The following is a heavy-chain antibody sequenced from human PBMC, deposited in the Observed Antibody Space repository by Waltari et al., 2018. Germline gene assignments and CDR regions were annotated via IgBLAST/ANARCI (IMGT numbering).Heavy chain of an antibody. CDR1: GGPFRDYH. Sequence: QVQLQQLGAGLLKPSETLSLTCAVYGGPFRDYHWSWIRQSPGKGPEWIGEIDHGGITRYTPSLKSRVSMLIDAPKNQSSLSLTSVIAAVTAVYFGARSAVGATRPIRYCYMDVWGKWTTVTVSS. D-gene: IGHD1-26*01. J-gene: IGHJ6*03. CDR3: ARSAVGATRPIRYCYMDV. V-gene: IGHV4-34*02. CDR2: IDHGGIT.